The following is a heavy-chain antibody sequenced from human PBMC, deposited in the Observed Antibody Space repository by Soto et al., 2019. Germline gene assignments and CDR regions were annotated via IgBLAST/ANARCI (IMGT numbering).Heavy chain of an antibody. D-gene: IGHD2-15*01. CDR1: GFTFSTYW. V-gene: IGHV3-7*01. CDR3: VRDRHCSDGSCKFTYH. Sequence: GGSLRLSCAASGFTFSTYWMSWVRQAPGKGLEWVANIKQDGSEKYYVDYVKGRFTISRDNAKNSLNLQMNSLRAEDTAVYYCVRDRHCSDGSCKFTYHWGQGTLVTVSS. CDR2: IKQDGSEK. J-gene: IGHJ5*02.